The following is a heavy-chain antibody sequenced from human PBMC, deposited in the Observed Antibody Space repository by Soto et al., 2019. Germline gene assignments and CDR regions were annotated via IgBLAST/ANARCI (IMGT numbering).Heavy chain of an antibody. CDR3: AKCISEGNYYGSVPFDP. CDR2: ISYDGRNK. CDR1: VFSCSSYG. Sequence: WWSLRLSCSASVFSCSSYGMHWVRQAPGKGLEWVAVISYDGRNKYYADSVKGRFTISRDDSKNTLYLQMNSLRAEDTALYHCAKCISEGNYYGSVPFDPWGQGTPVTVSS. D-gene: IGHD3-10*01. V-gene: IGHV3-30*18. J-gene: IGHJ5*02.